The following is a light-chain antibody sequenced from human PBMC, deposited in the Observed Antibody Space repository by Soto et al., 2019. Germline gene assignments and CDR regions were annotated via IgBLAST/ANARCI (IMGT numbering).Light chain of an antibody. CDR2: AAS. CDR1: QGIRND. J-gene: IGKJ4*01. V-gene: IGKV1-17*01. CDR3: QQYYSYPQVT. Sequence: DIQMTQSPSSLSASVGDRVTITCRASQGIRNDLGWYQQKPGKAPKLLIYAASTLQSGVPSRFSGSGSGTDFTLTISCLQSEDFATYYCQQYYSYPQVTFGGGTKVDIK.